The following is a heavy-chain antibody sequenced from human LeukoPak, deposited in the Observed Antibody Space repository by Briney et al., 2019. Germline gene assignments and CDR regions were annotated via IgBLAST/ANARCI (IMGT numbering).Heavy chain of an antibody. CDR1: GGSISSYH. J-gene: IGHJ4*02. CDR2: IYSSGST. V-gene: IGHV4-59*08. D-gene: IGHD3-9*01. CDR3: ARYYHILTGHDY. Sequence: SETLSLTCTGSGGSISSYHWSWIRQPPGKGLEWIGYIYSSGSTNYNPSLKSRVTISVDTSKNHFSLKLSSVTAADTAVYYCARYYHILTGHDYWGQGTLVTVSS.